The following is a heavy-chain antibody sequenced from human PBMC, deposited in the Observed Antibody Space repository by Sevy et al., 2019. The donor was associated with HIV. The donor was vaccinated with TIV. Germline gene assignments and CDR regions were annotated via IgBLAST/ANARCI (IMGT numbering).Heavy chain of an antibody. D-gene: IGHD6-13*01. Sequence: GGSLRLSCAASGFTFSSYWMSWVRQAPGKGLEWVANIKQDGSEKYYVDSVKGRFTISTDNAKNSLYLKMNSLRAEDTAVYYCARDVGKQHIFDYWGQGTLVTVSS. V-gene: IGHV3-7*01. CDR3: ARDVGKQHIFDY. J-gene: IGHJ4*02. CDR2: IKQDGSEK. CDR1: GFTFSSYW.